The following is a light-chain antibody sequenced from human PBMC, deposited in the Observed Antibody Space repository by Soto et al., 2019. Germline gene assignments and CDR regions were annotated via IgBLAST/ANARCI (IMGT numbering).Light chain of an antibody. V-gene: IGLV6-57*02. CDR1: SGSIASNY. CDR3: QSYGDNNQV. CDR2: EDN. J-gene: IGLJ3*02. Sequence: NFMLTQPHSVSESPGKTVTISCTCSSGSIASNYVQWFQQRPGSAPTTVIYEDNKRPSGVPDRFSGSIDSSSNSASLTISGLKTEDEADYYCQSYGDNNQVFGGGTKVTVL.